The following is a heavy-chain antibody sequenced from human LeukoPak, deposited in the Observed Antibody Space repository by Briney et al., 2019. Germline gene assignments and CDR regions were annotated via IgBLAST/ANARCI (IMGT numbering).Heavy chain of an antibody. CDR3: ARTRTLPIAGGFDT. Sequence: GGSLTLSCAASGFTFSSYWMHWVRRGPGKGRVWVSRISTDGSSTDYADSVKGRFTISRENAKNTLYLQMNSLRAEDTAVYYCARTRTLPIAGGFDTWGQGSLVTVSS. CDR2: ISTDGSST. J-gene: IGHJ5*02. D-gene: IGHD3-16*01. CDR1: GFTFSSYW. V-gene: IGHV3-74*01.